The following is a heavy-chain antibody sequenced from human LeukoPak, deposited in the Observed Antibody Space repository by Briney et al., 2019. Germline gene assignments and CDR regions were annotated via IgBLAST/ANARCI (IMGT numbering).Heavy chain of an antibody. J-gene: IGHJ1*01. CDR3: ARGGQWPEYFQH. D-gene: IGHD6-19*01. CDR1: GFTFSSYG. Sequence: GGTLRLSCAASGFTFSSYGMSWVRQAPGKGLEWVANIKQDGSEKYYVDSVKGRFTISRDNAKNSLYLQMNSLRAEDTAVYYRARGGQWPEYFQHWGQGTLVTVSS. V-gene: IGHV3-7*01. CDR2: IKQDGSEK.